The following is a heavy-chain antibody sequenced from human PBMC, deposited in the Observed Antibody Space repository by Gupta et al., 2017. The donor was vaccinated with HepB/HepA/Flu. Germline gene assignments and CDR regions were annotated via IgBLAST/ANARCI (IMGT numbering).Heavy chain of an antibody. D-gene: IGHD2-21*01. Sequence: EVQMVESGGGLIQPGGSLRLSCAASGFTVSSNYMSWVRQATGKGLEWVSLIYSGGSTYYADAVKGRFTISRDNTKNTLYLQMNSLRPEDTAVYYCARVTPIVDWGQGTLVTVSS. J-gene: IGHJ4*02. CDR3: ARVTPIVD. CDR2: IYSGGST. V-gene: IGHV3-53*01. CDR1: GFTVSSNY.